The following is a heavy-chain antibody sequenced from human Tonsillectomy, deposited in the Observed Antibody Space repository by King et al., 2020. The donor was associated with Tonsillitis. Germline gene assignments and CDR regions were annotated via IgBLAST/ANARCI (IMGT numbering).Heavy chain of an antibody. D-gene: IGHD3-10*01. Sequence: VQLVESGGGLVQPGGSLRLSCAASGFTFSSYWMHWVRQAPGKGLVWVSRINSDGSSTSYADSVKGRFTISRDNAKNTLYLQMNSLRAEDTAVYYCARTHSMVRGANKHYYGMDVWGQGTTVTVSS. CDR3: ARTHSMVRGANKHYYGMDV. J-gene: IGHJ6*02. V-gene: IGHV3-74*01. CDR1: GFTFSSYW. CDR2: INSDGSST.